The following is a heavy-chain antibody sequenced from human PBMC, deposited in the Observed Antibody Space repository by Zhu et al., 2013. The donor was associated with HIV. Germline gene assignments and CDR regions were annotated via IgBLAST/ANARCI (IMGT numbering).Heavy chain of an antibody. CDR3: ARFSGGPYDSSGYYRDNWFDP. V-gene: IGHV4-30-4*01. Sequence: VQLQESGPGLVKPSQTLSLTCTVSGGSISSGDYYWSWIRQPPGKGLEWIGYIYYSGSTYYNPSLKSRVTISVDTSKNQFSLKLSSVTAADTAVYYCARFSGGPYDSSGYYRDNWFDPWGQGTLVTVSS. CDR1: GGSISSGDYY. CDR2: IYYSGST. J-gene: IGHJ5*02. D-gene: IGHD3-22*01.